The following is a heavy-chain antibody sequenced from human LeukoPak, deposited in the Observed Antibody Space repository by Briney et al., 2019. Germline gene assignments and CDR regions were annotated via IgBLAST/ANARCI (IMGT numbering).Heavy chain of an antibody. V-gene: IGHV4-59*08. CDR3: ARWRETLNAFDV. CDR1: GGSISSYY. CDR2: IYYSGST. J-gene: IGHJ3*01. Sequence: SETLSLTCTVSGGSISSYYWSWIRQPPGKGLEWIGYIYYSGSTNYNPSLTSRITTLVDTSKNQFSLKLNSVTAADTAMYYCARWRETLNAFDVWGRGTMVTVSS. D-gene: IGHD3-3*01.